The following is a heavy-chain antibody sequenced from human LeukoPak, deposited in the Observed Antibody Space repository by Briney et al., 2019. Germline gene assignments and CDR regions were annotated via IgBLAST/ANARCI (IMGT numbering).Heavy chain of an antibody. V-gene: IGHV3-72*01. CDR2: VRNRADGYGT. D-gene: IGHD3-10*01. Sequence: PGGSLRLSCAASGFNFSPHYMDWVRQSPGQGPGWVGLVRNRADGYGTIYAASVKGRFTISRDDSKNSIYLQMDSLKTKDTAIYYCGDLGSAGTDHWGQGTLVTVSS. CDR3: GDLGSAGTDH. CDR1: GFNFSPHY. J-gene: IGHJ4*02.